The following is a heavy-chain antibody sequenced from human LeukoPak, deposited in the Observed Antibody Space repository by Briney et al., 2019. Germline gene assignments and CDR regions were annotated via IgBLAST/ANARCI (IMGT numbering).Heavy chain of an antibody. Sequence: GGSLRLSCAASGFTFSSYGIHWVRQAPGKGLEWVAVVSYDGSEKYYADSVKGRFTISRDNSKNTLYLQMDSLRAEDTAVYYCAKDPIVGATTNYWGQGTLVTVSS. D-gene: IGHD1-26*01. CDR3: AKDPIVGATTNY. CDR1: GFTFSSYG. CDR2: VSYDGSEK. J-gene: IGHJ4*02. V-gene: IGHV3-30*18.